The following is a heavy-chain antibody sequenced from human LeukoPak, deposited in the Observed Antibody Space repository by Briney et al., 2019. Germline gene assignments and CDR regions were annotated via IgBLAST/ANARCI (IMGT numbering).Heavy chain of an antibody. CDR1: GGSITNNGYY. J-gene: IGHJ4*02. Sequence: SEPLSLTCSVSGGSITNNGYYWGCIRQSPETGREWIGSMHYSGSTYYNPSLNSRVTISVDTSKNQFSLKLTSVTAADTAVYYCCGSGWFAGPFGYWGQGALATVSS. D-gene: IGHD6-19*01. V-gene: IGHV4-39*07. CDR2: MHYSGST. CDR3: CGSGWFAGPFGY.